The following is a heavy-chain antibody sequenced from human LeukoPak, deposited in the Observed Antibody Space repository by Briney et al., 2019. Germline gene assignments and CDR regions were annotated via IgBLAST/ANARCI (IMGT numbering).Heavy chain of an antibody. V-gene: IGHV4-39*07. CDR2: IYYSGST. D-gene: IGHD5-18*01. CDR3: ARGLRLEAMVLDY. Sequence: SETLSLTCTVSGGSISSSSYYWGWIRQPPGKGLEWIGSIYYSGSTYYNPSLKSRVTISVDTSKNQFSLKLSSVTAADTAVYYCARGLRLEAMVLDYWGQGTLVTVSS. J-gene: IGHJ4*02. CDR1: GGSISSSSYY.